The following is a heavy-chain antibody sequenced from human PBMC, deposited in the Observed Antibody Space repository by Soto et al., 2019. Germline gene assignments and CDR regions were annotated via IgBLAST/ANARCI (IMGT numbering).Heavy chain of an antibody. CDR3: ARGRSGNYPLKTVTTSWYFDL. CDR1: GGSFSGYY. V-gene: IGHV4-34*01. Sequence: SETLSLTCAVYGGSFSGYYWSWIRQPPGKGLEWIGEINHSGSTNYNPSLKSRVPISVDTSKNQFTLKLSSVTAADTAVYYCARGRSGNYPLKTVTTSWYFDLWGRGTLVTVSS. D-gene: IGHD4-17*01. J-gene: IGHJ2*01. CDR2: INHSGST.